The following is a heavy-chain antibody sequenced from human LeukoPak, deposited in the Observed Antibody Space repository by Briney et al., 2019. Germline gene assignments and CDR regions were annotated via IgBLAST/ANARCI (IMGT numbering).Heavy chain of an antibody. D-gene: IGHD2-2*01. J-gene: IGHJ5*02. CDR1: GYTFTSYY. V-gene: IGHV1-3*01. Sequence: VASVKVSCKASGYTFTSYYMHWVRQAPGQRLEWMGWINAGNGNTKYSQKFQGRVTITRDTSASTAYMELSSLRSEDTAVYYCARGPKYQPLNWFDPWGQGTLVTVSS. CDR2: INAGNGNT. CDR3: ARGPKYQPLNWFDP.